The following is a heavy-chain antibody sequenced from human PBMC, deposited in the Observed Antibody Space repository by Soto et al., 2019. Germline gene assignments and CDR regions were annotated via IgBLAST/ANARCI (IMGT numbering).Heavy chain of an antibody. Sequence: ASVKVSCKASGYTFTSYGISWVRQAPGQGLEWMGWISAYNGNTNYAQKFQGRVTITRDTSASTAYMELSSLRSEDTAVYYCARAVGYCSSTSCSYGMDVWGKGTTVTVSS. CDR3: ARAVGYCSSTSCSYGMDV. J-gene: IGHJ6*04. CDR2: ISAYNGNT. V-gene: IGHV1-18*01. D-gene: IGHD2-2*01. CDR1: GYTFTSYG.